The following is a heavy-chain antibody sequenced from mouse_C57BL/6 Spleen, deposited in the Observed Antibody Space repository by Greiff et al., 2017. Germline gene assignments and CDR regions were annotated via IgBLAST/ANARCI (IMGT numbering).Heavy chain of an antibody. V-gene: IGHV1-72*01. CDR2: IDPNSGGT. Sequence: VKLQQPGAELVKPGASVKLSCKASGYTFTSYWMHWVKQRPGRGLEWIGRIDPNSGGTKYNEKFKSKATLTVDKPSSTAYMQLSSLTSEDSAVYYCASPNYGSSYGWYFDVWGTGTTVTVSS. CDR1: GYTFTSYW. J-gene: IGHJ1*03. D-gene: IGHD1-1*01. CDR3: ASPNYGSSYGWYFDV.